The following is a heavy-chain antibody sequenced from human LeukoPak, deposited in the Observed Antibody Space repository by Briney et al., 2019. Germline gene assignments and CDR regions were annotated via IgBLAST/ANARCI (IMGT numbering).Heavy chain of an antibody. J-gene: IGHJ3*02. CDR1: GYTFTSYD. CDR2: MNPNSGNT. Sequence: ASVKVSCKASGYTFTSYDINWVRQATGQGLEWMGWMNPNSGNTGYAQKFQGRVAMTRNTSISTAYMELSSLRSEDTAVYYCARGPRFIAAAGRYAFDIWGQRTMVTVSS. D-gene: IGHD6-13*01. V-gene: IGHV1-8*01. CDR3: ARGPRFIAAAGRYAFDI.